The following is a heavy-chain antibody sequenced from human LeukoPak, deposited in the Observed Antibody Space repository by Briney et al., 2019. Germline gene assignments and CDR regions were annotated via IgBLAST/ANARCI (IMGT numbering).Heavy chain of an antibody. CDR1: GFTFSSYG. V-gene: IGHV3-23*01. Sequence: PGRSLRLSCAASGFTFSSYGMNWVRQAPGKGLEWVAAVRGSDGSTYYADSLKGRFTISRDNSKNMVYLHMNSLRFEDTATYYCAKDSSWFGEVFSNWFDSWGQGTLVTVSS. J-gene: IGHJ5*01. CDR2: VRGSDGST. D-gene: IGHD3-10*01. CDR3: AKDSSWFGEVFSNWFDS.